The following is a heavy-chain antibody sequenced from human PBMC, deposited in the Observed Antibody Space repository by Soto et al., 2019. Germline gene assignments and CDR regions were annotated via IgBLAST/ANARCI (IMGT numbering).Heavy chain of an antibody. V-gene: IGHV4-30-4*01. CDR3: ARNTDY. J-gene: IGHJ4*02. Sequence: PSETLSLTSTVSGGSINSGGYYWTWIRQPPGKGLEWIGYIYYSGSTDYNPSLKSRVTITADRSKNQFSLKLNSVTAADTAVYYCARNTDYWGRGTLVTVSS. CDR2: IYYSGST. CDR1: GGSINSGGYY.